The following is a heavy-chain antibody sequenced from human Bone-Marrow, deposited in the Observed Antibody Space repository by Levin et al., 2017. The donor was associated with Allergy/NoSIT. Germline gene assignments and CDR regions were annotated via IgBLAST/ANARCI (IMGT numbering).Heavy chain of an antibody. CDR3: AKAIAAAGTRGVYGMDV. D-gene: IGHD6-13*01. J-gene: IGHJ6*02. V-gene: IGHV3-9*01. CDR1: GFTFDDYA. CDR2: ISWNSGSI. Sequence: SCAASGFTFDDYAMHWVRQAPGKGLEWVSGISWNSGSIGYADSVKGRFTISRDNAKNSLYLQMNSLRAEDTALYYCAKAIAAAGTRGVYGMDVWGQGTTVTVSS.